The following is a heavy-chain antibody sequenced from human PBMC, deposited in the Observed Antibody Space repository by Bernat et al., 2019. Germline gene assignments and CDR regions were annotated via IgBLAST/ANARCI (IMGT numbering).Heavy chain of an antibody. J-gene: IGHJ6*02. CDR1: GFIFSSYG. V-gene: IGHV3-30*18. CDR2: ISYDGSNK. CDR3: AQAPNGWYGMDV. D-gene: IGHD6-19*01. Sequence: QVQSVESGGGVVQPGRSLRLSCAASGFIFSSYGMHWVRQAPGKGLEWVAVISYDGSNKYYAEPVKGRFTISRDKSKNTLYLQMNSLRAGDTAVYYCAQAPNGWYGMDVWGQGTTVTVSS.